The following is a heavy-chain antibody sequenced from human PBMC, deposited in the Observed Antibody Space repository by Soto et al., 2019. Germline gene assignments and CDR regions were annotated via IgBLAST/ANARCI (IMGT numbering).Heavy chain of an antibody. CDR3: AREREYYYDSSGYPDAFDI. V-gene: IGHV3-33*01. CDR1: GFTFSSYG. CDR2: IWYDGSNK. Sequence: ESGGGVVQPGRSLRLSCAASGFTFSSYGMHWVRQAPGKGLEWVAVIWYDGSNKYYADSVKGRFTISRDNSKNTLYLQMNSLRAEDTAVYYCAREREYYYDSSGYPDAFDIWGQGTMVTVSS. J-gene: IGHJ3*02. D-gene: IGHD3-22*01.